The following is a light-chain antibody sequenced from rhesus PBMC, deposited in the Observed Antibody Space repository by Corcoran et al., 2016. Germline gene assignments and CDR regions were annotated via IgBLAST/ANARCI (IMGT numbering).Light chain of an antibody. Sequence: DIQMTQSPSSLPASVGDTVTITCRASQGISSWLAWYQHQLGNAPKLLIYTASSLQSGVPSRFSGRGAGTDLTLTIRSLQSEDFATYYCLQYNSRPFTFGPGTKLD. CDR3: LQYNSRPFT. CDR2: TAS. V-gene: IGKV1-22*01. CDR1: QGISSW. J-gene: IGKJ3*01.